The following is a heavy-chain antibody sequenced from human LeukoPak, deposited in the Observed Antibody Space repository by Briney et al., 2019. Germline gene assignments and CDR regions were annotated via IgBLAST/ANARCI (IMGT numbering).Heavy chain of an antibody. D-gene: IGHD6-13*01. CDR3: AREGTSSSWYGVDY. J-gene: IGHJ4*02. V-gene: IGHV4-4*07. CDR1: GGSISSYY. CDR2: IYTSGST. Sequence: SETLSLTCTVSGGSISSYYWSWIRQPAGKGLEWIGRIYTSGSTNYNPSLESRVTMSVDTSKNQFSLKLSSVTAADTAVYYCAREGTSSSWYGVDYWGQGTLVTVSS.